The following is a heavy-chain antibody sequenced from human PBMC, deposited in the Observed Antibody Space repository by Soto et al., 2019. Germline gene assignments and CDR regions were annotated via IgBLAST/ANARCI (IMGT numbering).Heavy chain of an antibody. CDR3: ARPPRGNWVDH. Sequence: QVQLQESGPGLVKPSQTLSLICTVSGGSISSGDYYWSWIRQPPGMALEWIAYIYYSGNTYYNPSLQSRVTISVDTSKNQFSLTLSSLTAADTAVYYCARPPRGNWVDHWGQGILVTVSS. CDR1: GGSISSGDYY. CDR2: IYYSGNT. J-gene: IGHJ5*02. V-gene: IGHV4-30-4*01.